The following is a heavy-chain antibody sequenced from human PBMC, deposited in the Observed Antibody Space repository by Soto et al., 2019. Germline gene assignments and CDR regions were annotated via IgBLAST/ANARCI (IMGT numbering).Heavy chain of an antibody. CDR1: GGSISSSIYY. D-gene: IGHD3-10*01. Sequence: NPSETRSRTWTVSGGSISSSIYYGVWIRQPPGKVLEWIGSIYYSGSTYYNPSLKSRVTISVDSSKNQFSLKLSSVTAADTAVYYCARHYGYGSGSYYYYYGMDVWGQGATVTVSS. V-gene: IGHV4-39*01. J-gene: IGHJ6*02. CDR2: IYYSGST. CDR3: ARHYGYGSGSYYYYYGMDV.